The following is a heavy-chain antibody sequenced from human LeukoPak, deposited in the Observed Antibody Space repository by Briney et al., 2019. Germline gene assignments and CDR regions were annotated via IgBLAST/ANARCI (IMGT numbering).Heavy chain of an antibody. V-gene: IGHV1-18*01. CDR1: GYTFTSYG. CDR3: ARYQWLPTSFYYYGMDV. D-gene: IGHD6-19*01. Sequence: ASVKVSCKASGYTFTSYGISWVRRAPGQGLEWMGWISAYNGNTNYAQKLQGRVTMTTDTSTSTAYMELRSLRSDDTAVYYCARYQWLPTSFYYYGMDVWGQGTTVTVSS. CDR2: ISAYNGNT. J-gene: IGHJ6*02.